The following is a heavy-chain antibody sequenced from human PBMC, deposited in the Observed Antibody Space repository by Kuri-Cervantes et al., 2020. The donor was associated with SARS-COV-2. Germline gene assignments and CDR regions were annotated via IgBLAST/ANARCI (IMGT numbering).Heavy chain of an antibody. CDR2: INHSGRT. CDR1: GGSISSSSYY. Sequence: SETLSLTCTVSGGSISSSSYYWGWIRQPPGKGLEWIGEINHSGRTNYNPSLKSRVTMSVDTSKNQFSLKLTSVTAADTAVYYCARGKAEITMIVVVITSGSYYFDYWGQGTLVTVSS. D-gene: IGHD3-22*01. CDR3: ARGKAEITMIVVVITSGSYYFDY. J-gene: IGHJ4*02. V-gene: IGHV4-39*07.